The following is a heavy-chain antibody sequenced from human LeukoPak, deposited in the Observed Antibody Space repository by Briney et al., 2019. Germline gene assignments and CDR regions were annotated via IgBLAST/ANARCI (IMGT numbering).Heavy chain of an antibody. CDR3: AREGRYDYFDY. J-gene: IGHJ4*02. D-gene: IGHD1-14*01. CDR1: GGSISSSSYY. CDR2: IYYSGST. V-gene: IGHV4-39*07. Sequence: MPSETLSLTCTVSGGSISSSSYYWGWIRQPPGKGLEWIGSIYYSGSTYYNPSLKSRVTISVDTSKNQFSLKLSSVTAADTAVYYCAREGRYDYFDYWGQGTLVTVSS.